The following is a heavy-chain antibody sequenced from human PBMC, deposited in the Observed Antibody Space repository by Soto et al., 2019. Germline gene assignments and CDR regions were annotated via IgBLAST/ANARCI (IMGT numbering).Heavy chain of an antibody. V-gene: IGHV3-30*18. Sequence: QVQLVESGGGVVQPGKSLRLSCAVSGFTLSSYGIHWVRQAPGKGLEWVAFMSYDGNKKSYADSVKGRFTISRDNSKNTQYLQMDSLRAEDTAMYYCAKGLSVIQEWIIDGHWGQGTQVTVSS. CDR3: AKGLSVIQEWIIDGH. D-gene: IGHD5-18*01. J-gene: IGHJ4*02. CDR2: MSYDGNKK. CDR1: GFTLSSYG.